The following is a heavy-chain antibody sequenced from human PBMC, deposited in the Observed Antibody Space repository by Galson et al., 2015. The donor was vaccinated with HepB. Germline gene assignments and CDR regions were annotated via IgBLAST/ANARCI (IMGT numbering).Heavy chain of an antibody. V-gene: IGHV7-4-1*02. Sequence: SVKVSCKASGYTLTSCAMNWVRQAPGQGLEWMGWINTNTGNPTYAQGFTGRFVFSLDTSVSTAYLQISSLKAEDTAVYYCARWRRYSGYDPSPLFDYWGQGTLVTVSS. J-gene: IGHJ4*02. D-gene: IGHD5-12*01. CDR1: GYTLTSCA. CDR3: ARWRRYSGYDPSPLFDY. CDR2: INTNTGNP.